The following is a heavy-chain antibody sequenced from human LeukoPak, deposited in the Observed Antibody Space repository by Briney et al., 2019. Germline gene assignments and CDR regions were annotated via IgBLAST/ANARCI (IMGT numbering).Heavy chain of an antibody. CDR2: MNPNSGNT. Sequence: ASVKVSCKASGYTFTSYDINWVRQATGQGLEWMGWMNPNSGNTGYAQKFQGRVTMTRNTSISTAYMELGSLRSEDTAVYYCARGRGGDDFWSGYYGPFKYYFDYWGQGTLVTVSS. CDR1: GYTFTSYD. D-gene: IGHD3-3*01. J-gene: IGHJ4*02. V-gene: IGHV1-8*01. CDR3: ARGRGGDDFWSGYYGPFKYYFDY.